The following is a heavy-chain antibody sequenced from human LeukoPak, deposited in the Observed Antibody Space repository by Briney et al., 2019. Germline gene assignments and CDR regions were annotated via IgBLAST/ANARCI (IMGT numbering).Heavy chain of an antibody. D-gene: IGHD2-2*01. Sequence: ASVKVSCKASGYTFTSYGISWVRQAPGQGLEWMGWISAYNGNTNYAQKLQGRVTMTTDTSTSTAYMELRSLRSDDTAVYYCARDSPIVVVPAAMEYWFDPWGQGTLVTVSS. V-gene: IGHV1-18*01. CDR2: ISAYNGNT. J-gene: IGHJ5*02. CDR1: GYTFTSYG. CDR3: ARDSPIVVVPAAMEYWFDP.